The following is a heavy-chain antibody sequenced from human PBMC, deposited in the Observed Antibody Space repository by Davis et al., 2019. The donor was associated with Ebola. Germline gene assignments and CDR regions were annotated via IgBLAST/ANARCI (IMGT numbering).Heavy chain of an antibody. CDR1: GFTFSSYG. J-gene: IGHJ2*01. V-gene: IGHV4-34*01. CDR3: ARVVFVAGATPSWYFDL. Sequence: GSLRLSCAASGFTFSSYGMHWIRQPPGKGLEWIGEINHSGSTNYNPSLKSRVTISVDTSKNQFSLKLSSVTAADTAVYYCARVVFVAGATPSWYFDLWGRGTLVTVSP. D-gene: IGHD2-15*01. CDR2: INHSGST.